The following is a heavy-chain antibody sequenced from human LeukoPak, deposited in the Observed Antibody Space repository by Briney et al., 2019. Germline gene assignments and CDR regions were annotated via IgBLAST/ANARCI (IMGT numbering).Heavy chain of an antibody. CDR1: GFTFTSYS. D-gene: IGHD3-10*01. CDR3: ARTYYGSGSYYNVGWFDP. CDR2: ISISSSYI. Sequence: GGSLRLSCAASGFTFTSYSMNWVRQAPGKGLEWVSSISISSSYIYYADSVKGRFTISRDNAKNSLYLQMNSLRAEDTAVYYCARTYYGSGSYYNVGWFDPWGQGTLVTVSS. J-gene: IGHJ5*02. V-gene: IGHV3-21*01.